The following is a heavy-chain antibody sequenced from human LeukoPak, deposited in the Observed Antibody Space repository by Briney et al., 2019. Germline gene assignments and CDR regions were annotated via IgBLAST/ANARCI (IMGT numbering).Heavy chain of an antibody. CDR1: GYTFIAYY. CDR2: INPNSGGT. D-gene: IGHD3-22*01. J-gene: IGHJ4*02. Sequence: ASVKVSCKASGYTFIAYYMHWVRQAPGQGLEWMGWINPNSGGTNYAQKFQGRVTMTRDTSISTACMELSRLRSDDTAVYYCARVKTMIIVVSLFDYWGQGTLVTVSS. V-gene: IGHV1-2*02. CDR3: ARVKTMIIVVSLFDY.